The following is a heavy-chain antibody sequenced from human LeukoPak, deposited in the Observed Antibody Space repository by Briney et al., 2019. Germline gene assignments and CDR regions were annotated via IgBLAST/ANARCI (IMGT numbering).Heavy chain of an antibody. CDR2: ISYDGSNK. V-gene: IGHV3-30-3*01. D-gene: IGHD6-19*01. CDR1: GFTFSSYA. Sequence: GGSLRLSCAASGFTFSSYAMHWVRQAPGKGLEWVAVISYDGSNKYYADSVKGRFTISRDNSKNTLYLQMNSLRAEDTAVYYCARVSSGWNFDYWGQGTLVTVSS. J-gene: IGHJ4*02. CDR3: ARVSSGWNFDY.